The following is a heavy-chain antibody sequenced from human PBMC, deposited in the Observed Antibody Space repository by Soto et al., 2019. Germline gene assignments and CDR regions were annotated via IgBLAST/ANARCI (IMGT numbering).Heavy chain of an antibody. D-gene: IGHD1-7*01. V-gene: IGHV1-18*01. CDR2: ISAYNGNT. Sequence: APEKVACKASGYTFTSDGISLVRQPPAQGLEWMGLISAYNGNTNNAQKLQGRVTMNTDTSTRTAYMELRSLSSDDTAVYYCARAIRPFEYNWNFYGMDVWGEGTTVTVSS. J-gene: IGHJ6*01. CDR1: GYTFTSDG. CDR3: ARAIRPFEYNWNFYGMDV.